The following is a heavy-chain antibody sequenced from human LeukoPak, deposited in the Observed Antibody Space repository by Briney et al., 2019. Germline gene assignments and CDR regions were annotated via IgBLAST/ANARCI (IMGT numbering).Heavy chain of an antibody. CDR3: VRDGVEAGLYFDL. CDR1: GFTFSSSA. V-gene: IGHV3-30*04. D-gene: IGHD6-13*01. CDR2: ISYDGDNK. Sequence: GRSLRLSCAASGFTFSSSAMHWVRQAPGKGLEWVAVISYDGDNKYYADSVKGRFTISRDNSKNTLFLQMNSLGAEDTAMYYCVRDGVEAGLYFDLWGRGTLVTVSS. J-gene: IGHJ2*01.